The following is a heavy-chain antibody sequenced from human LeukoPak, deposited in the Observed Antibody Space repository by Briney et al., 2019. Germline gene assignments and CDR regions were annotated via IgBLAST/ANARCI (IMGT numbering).Heavy chain of an antibody. V-gene: IGHV4-4*02. J-gene: IGHJ4*02. Sequence: SETLSLTCAVSGGSINSDYWWTWVRQSPGKGLEWFGEISHTGSVNYNLSLESRVTISTDKSKNQFSLMLRSVAAADTAVYYCARHDDFLSPYDYWGQGVLVTVSS. CDR2: ISHTGSV. D-gene: IGHD3-3*01. CDR3: ARHDDFLSPYDY. CDR1: GGSINSDYW.